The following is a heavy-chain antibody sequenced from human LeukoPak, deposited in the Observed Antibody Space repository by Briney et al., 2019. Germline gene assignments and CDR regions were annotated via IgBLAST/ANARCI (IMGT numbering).Heavy chain of an antibody. CDR3: AKDISYRGHSYGSVDY. CDR2: ISWDGGST. J-gene: IGHJ4*02. V-gene: IGHV3-43*01. D-gene: IGHD5-18*01. Sequence: PGGSLRLSCAASGFTFDDYTMHWVRQAPGKGLEWVSLISWDGGSTYYADSVKGRFTISRDNSKNSLYLQMNSLRTEDTAMYYCAKDISYRGHSYGSVDYWGQGTLVTVSS. CDR1: GFTFDDYT.